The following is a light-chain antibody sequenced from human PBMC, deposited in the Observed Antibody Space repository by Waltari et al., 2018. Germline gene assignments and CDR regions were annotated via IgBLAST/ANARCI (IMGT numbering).Light chain of an antibody. Sequence: DIQMTQSPSSLSASVGDRVSITCRASQNISHYLNWYQQKPGKVPEVLIYGASSLQGGVPSRFSGGGSGTDFTLTIDSLQPEDLATYYCQQSHTPPWTFGQGTKVEIK. CDR2: GAS. J-gene: IGKJ1*01. CDR1: QNISHY. V-gene: IGKV1-39*01. CDR3: QQSHTPPWT.